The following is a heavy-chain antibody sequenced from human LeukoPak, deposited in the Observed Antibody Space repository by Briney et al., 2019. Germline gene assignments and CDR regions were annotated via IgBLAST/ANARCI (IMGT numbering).Heavy chain of an antibody. CDR1: GFTFDDYA. V-gene: IGHV3-9*03. CDR2: ISWNSGSI. J-gene: IGHJ4*02. Sequence: PGGSLRLSCAASGFTFDDYAMHWVRQAPGKGLEWVSGISWNSGSIGYADSVKGRFTISRDNSKNTLYLQMGSLRAEDMAVYYCARRHYDILTGYYFLDYWGQGTLVTVSS. D-gene: IGHD3-9*01. CDR3: ARRHYDILTGYYFLDY.